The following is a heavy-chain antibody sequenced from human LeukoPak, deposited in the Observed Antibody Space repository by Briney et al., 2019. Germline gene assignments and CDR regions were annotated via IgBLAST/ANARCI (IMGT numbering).Heavy chain of an antibody. CDR1: GYSFTSYW. V-gene: IGHV5-51*01. J-gene: IGHJ5*02. CDR2: IYPGDSDT. Sequence: GESLKISCKGSGYSFTSYWIGWVRQMPGKGLEWMGIIYPGDSDTRYSPSFQGQVTISADKSISTAYLQWRSLKASDTAMYYCARQSYSSSSRYRWSDPWGQGTQVTVSS. D-gene: IGHD6-6*01. CDR3: ARQSYSSSSRYRWSDP.